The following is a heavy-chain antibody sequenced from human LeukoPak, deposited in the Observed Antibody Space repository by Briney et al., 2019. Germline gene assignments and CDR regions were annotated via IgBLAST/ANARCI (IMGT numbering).Heavy chain of an antibody. Sequence: SETLSLTCAVCGYFISIGYYWGWIRQPPGTGLERIGCIYHRGSTYYNPSLKSRVAISVDTSKNQFSLKLSSVTAADTAVYYCARSSRYDSSGYYYIDYFDYWGQGTLVTVSS. D-gene: IGHD3-22*01. CDR2: IYHRGST. J-gene: IGHJ4*02. CDR1: GYFISIGYY. CDR3: ARSSRYDSSGYYYIDYFDY. V-gene: IGHV4-38-2*01.